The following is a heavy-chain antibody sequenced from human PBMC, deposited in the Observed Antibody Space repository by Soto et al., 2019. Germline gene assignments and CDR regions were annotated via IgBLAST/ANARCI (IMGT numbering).Heavy chain of an antibody. CDR1: GGSISRYY. V-gene: IGHV4-59*04. CDR2: IYYSGST. D-gene: IGHD4-17*01. CDR3: ARKNGVLDAFDI. J-gene: IGHJ3*02. Sequence: SETLSLTCTGSGGSISRYYWSWIRQPPGKGLEWIGYIYYSGSTYYNPSLKSRVTMSVDTSKNQFSLKLSSVTAVDTAVYYCARKNGVLDAFDIWGQGTMVTVS.